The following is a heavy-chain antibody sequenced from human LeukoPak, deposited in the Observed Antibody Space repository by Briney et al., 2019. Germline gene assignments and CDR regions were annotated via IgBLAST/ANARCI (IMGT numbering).Heavy chain of an antibody. V-gene: IGHV1-69*05. J-gene: IGHJ4*02. Sequence: SVKVSCKASGGTFSSYAISWVRQAPGQGLEWMGGIIPIFGTANYAQKFQGRVTITTDESTSTAYMELSSLRSEDTAVYYCAREAHTVRNYHDSSGYYPLRYWGQGTLVTVSS. CDR3: AREAHTVRNYHDSSGYYPLRY. CDR1: GGTFSSYA. D-gene: IGHD3-22*01. CDR2: IIPIFGTA.